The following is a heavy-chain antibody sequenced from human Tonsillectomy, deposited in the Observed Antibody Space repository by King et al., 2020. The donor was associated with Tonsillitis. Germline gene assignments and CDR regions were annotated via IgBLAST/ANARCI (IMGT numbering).Heavy chain of an antibody. V-gene: IGHV4-39*01. CDR1: GDSTGSSSYY. CDR2: IYYTGGRT. Sequence: QLQESGPGLVKPSETLSLTCTVSGDSTGSSSYYWGWIRQPPGKGLEYIGSIYYTGGRTFYNPSLKSRVTVSVDTTKNQFSLKLSSVTAADTAVYYCTRRDYRNWFDPWGQGTLVTVSS. J-gene: IGHJ5*02. CDR3: TRRDYRNWFDP. D-gene: IGHD3-16*02.